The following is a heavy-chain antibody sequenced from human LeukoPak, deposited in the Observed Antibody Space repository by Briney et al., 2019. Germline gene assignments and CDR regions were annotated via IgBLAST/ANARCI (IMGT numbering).Heavy chain of an antibody. CDR2: ISYDGSNK. J-gene: IGHJ6*02. Sequence: PGGSLRLSCAASGFTFSSYAMHWARQAPGKGLEWVAVISYDGSNKYYADSVKGRFTISRDNSKNTLYLQMNSLRAEDTAVYYCARDRDDYGMDVWGQGTTVTVSS. CDR1: GFTFSSYA. CDR3: ARDRDDYGMDV. V-gene: IGHV3-30-3*01.